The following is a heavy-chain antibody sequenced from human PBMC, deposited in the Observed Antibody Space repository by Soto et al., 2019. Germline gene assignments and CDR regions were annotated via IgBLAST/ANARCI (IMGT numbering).Heavy chain of an antibody. V-gene: IGHV3-15*01. J-gene: IGHJ3*02. CDR1: GFTFSNAW. D-gene: IGHD3-22*01. CDR3: TSYDSSGYDAFDI. Sequence: GGSLRLSCAASGFTFSNAWMSWVRQAPGKGLEWVGRIKSKTDGGTTDYAAPVKGRFTISRDDSKNTLYLQMNSLKTEDTAVYYCTSYDSSGYDAFDIWGQGTMVTVSS. CDR2: IKSKTDGGTT.